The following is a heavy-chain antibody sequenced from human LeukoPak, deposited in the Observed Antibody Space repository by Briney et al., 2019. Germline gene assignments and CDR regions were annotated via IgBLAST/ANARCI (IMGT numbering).Heavy chain of an antibody. CDR1: GASISSSHW. CDR3: ARGEEHGSGTVHFDY. CDR2: IYHSGST. Sequence: SETLSFTCAVSGASISSSHWWSWVRQPPRKGLEWIGEIYHSGSTNCNPSLKGRVTISVDRSNNQFSLRLTSVTAADTAVYYCARGEEHGSGTVHFDYWGQGTLVTVSS. V-gene: IGHV4-4*02. J-gene: IGHJ4*02. D-gene: IGHD3-10*01.